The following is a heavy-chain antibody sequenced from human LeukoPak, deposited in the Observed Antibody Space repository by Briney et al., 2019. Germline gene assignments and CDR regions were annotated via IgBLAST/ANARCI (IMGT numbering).Heavy chain of an antibody. CDR1: GFTFSSYA. D-gene: IGHD2-15*01. CDR2: ISGSGGST. Sequence: PGGSLRLSCAASGFTFSSYAMSWVRQAPGKGLEWVSAISGSGGSTYYADSVKGRFTISRDNSKNTLYLQMNSLRAGDTAVYYCAKSNQYCSGGSCSFDPWGQGTLVTVSS. V-gene: IGHV3-23*01. CDR3: AKSNQYCSGGSCSFDP. J-gene: IGHJ5*02.